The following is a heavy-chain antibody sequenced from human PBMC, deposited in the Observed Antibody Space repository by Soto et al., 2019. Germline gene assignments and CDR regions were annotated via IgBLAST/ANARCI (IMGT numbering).Heavy chain of an antibody. Sequence: MEGAGQVQRKRNEGMGWINAGNGNTKYSQNFQGRVTITRDTSASTVYMELSSLRSEDTAVYYCAIIRFYAGSGNYYHISGMDVWGQGTTVTVSS. D-gene: IGHD3-22*01. CDR2: INAGNGNT. V-gene: IGHV1-3*01. J-gene: IGHJ6*02. CDR3: AIIRFYAGSGNYYHISGMDV.